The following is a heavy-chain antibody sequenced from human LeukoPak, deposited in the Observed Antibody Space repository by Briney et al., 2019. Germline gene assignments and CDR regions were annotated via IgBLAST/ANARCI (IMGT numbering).Heavy chain of an antibody. V-gene: IGHV3-9*01. CDR1: GFTFDDHG. CDR3: AKDYYYDSSGYSPADV. J-gene: IGHJ6*02. CDR2: ISWSSGII. D-gene: IGHD3-22*01. Sequence: GGSLRLSCAASGFTFDDHGMHWVRQLPWKGLQWVSGISWSSGIIGYADSVKGRFTISRDNAKNSLYLQMNSLRAEDTAVYYCAKDYYYDSSGYSPADVWGQGTTVTVSS.